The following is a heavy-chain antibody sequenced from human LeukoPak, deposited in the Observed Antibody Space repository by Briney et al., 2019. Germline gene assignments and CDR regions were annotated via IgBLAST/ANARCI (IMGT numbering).Heavy chain of an antibody. Sequence: SETLSLTCAVYGGSFSGYDWSWIRQPPGKGLEWIGDINHSGSTNYNPSLKSRVPISVDTSKNQFSLKLSSVTAADTAVYYCARGRYSSSWYLGGYFDYWGQGTLVTVSS. V-gene: IGHV4-34*01. CDR3: ARGRYSSSWYLGGYFDY. J-gene: IGHJ4*02. CDR2: INHSGST. D-gene: IGHD6-13*01. CDR1: GGSFSGYD.